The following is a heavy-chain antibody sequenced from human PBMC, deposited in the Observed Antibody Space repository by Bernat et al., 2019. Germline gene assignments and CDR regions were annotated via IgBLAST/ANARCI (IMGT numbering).Heavy chain of an antibody. D-gene: IGHD1-26*01. Sequence: QLQLQESGSGLVKPSQTLSLTCAVSGGSISSGGYSWSWIRQPPGKGLEWIGYIYHSGSTYYNPSLKSRVTISVDRSKNQFSLKLSSVTAADTAVYYCATETGYRGFNWFDPWGQGTLVTVSS. V-gene: IGHV4-30-2*01. CDR3: ATETGYRGFNWFDP. CDR2: IYHSGST. J-gene: IGHJ5*02. CDR1: GGSISSGGYS.